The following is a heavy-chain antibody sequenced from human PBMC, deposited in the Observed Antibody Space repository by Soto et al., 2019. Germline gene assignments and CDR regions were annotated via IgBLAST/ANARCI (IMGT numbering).Heavy chain of an antibody. CDR3: ARVRRDSGYDLGFDY. V-gene: IGHV1-18*01. D-gene: IGHD5-12*01. Sequence: ASVKVSCKASGYTFTSYGISWVRQAPGQGLEWMGWISAYNGNTNYAQKLQGRVTMTTDTSTSTAYMELRSLRSDDTAVYYCARVRRDSGYDLGFDYWGQGTLVTVSS. CDR1: GYTFTSYG. CDR2: ISAYNGNT. J-gene: IGHJ4*02.